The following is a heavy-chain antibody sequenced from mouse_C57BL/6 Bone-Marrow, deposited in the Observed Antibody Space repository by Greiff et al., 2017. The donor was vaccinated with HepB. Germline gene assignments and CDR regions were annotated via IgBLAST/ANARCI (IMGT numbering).Heavy chain of an antibody. D-gene: IGHD1-1*01. V-gene: IGHV14-2*01. J-gene: IGHJ2*01. CDR3: ASNYYGSSLYDFDY. CDR1: GFNIKDYY. Sequence: EVKLVESGAELVKPGASVKLSCTASGFNIKDYYMHWVKQRTEQGLEWIGRIDPEDGETKYAPKFQGKATITADTSSNTAYLQLSSLTSEDTAVYYCASNYYGSSLYDFDYWGQGTTLTVSS. CDR2: IDPEDGET.